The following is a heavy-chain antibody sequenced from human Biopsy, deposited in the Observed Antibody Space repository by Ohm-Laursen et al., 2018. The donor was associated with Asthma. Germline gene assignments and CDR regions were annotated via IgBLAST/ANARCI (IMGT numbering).Heavy chain of an antibody. Sequence: SLRLSCTASGFSFSNFAIHWVRQAPGKGLEWVGVISKDASTQDYADSVKGRFTISRDNAKNSLYLQMNSLRAEDTAVYYCARTFHFWSPYHAEHYQLWGQGTLVTVSS. CDR3: ARTFHFWSPYHAEHYQL. D-gene: IGHD3-3*02. CDR1: GFSFSNFA. J-gene: IGHJ1*01. CDR2: ISKDASTQ. V-gene: IGHV3-30*07.